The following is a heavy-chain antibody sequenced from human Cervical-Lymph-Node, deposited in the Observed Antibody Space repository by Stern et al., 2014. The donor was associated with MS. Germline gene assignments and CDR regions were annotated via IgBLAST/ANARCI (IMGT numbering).Heavy chain of an antibody. CDR2: IYYSGIT. Sequence: MQLVESGPGLVQPSQTLSLTCTVSGGSISSGGYYWSWIRQHPGKGLEWLGYIYYSGITYYNPSLKSRVTISVDTSKNQFSLKLSSVTAADTAVYYCARVSYDFWSGYYAFDYWGQGTLVTVSS. CDR3: ARVSYDFWSGYYAFDY. D-gene: IGHD3-3*01. J-gene: IGHJ4*02. V-gene: IGHV4-31*03. CDR1: GGSISSGGYY.